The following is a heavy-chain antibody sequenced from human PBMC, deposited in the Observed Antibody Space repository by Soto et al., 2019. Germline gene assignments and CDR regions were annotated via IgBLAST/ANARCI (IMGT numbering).Heavy chain of an antibody. CDR1: GYTFTSYY. J-gene: IGHJ6*02. D-gene: IGHD6-19*01. CDR3: ARDKGQEWLVLAYYYYGMDV. CDR2: INPSGGST. V-gene: IGHV1-46*01. Sequence: QVQLVQSGAEVKKPGASVKVSCKASGYTFTSYYMHWVRQAPGQGLEWMGIINPSGGSTSYAQKFQGRVTMTRETSTSTVYMELSSLRSEDTAVYYCARDKGQEWLVLAYYYYGMDVWGQGTTVTVSS.